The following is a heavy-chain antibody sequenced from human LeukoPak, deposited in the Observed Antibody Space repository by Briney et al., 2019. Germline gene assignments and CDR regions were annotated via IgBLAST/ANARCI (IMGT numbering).Heavy chain of an antibody. V-gene: IGHV3-30*18. D-gene: IGHD4-17*01. CDR1: GFIFSTFG. Sequence: GGSLRLSCSASGFIFSTFGMHWVRLAPGKGLKWVAAISSGGHTNKIADSVKGRFTISRDNPKDTLYLQMDSLGEDDTAVYYCAKEVGAYNAFDVWGRGTMVTVSS. CDR2: ISSGGHTN. CDR3: AKEVGAYNAFDV. J-gene: IGHJ3*01.